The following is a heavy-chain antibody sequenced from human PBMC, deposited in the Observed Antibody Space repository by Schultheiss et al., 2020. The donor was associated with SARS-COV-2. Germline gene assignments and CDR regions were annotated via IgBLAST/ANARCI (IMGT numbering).Heavy chain of an antibody. D-gene: IGHD2-15*01. Sequence: GGSLRLSCAASGFTFSSYWMHWVRQAPGKGLVWVSRINSDGSSTSYADSVKGRFTISRDNAKNTLYLQMNSLRAEDTAVYYCARDPDVCSGGSCYSGVTIGDNWFDPWGQGTLVTVSS. J-gene: IGHJ5*02. CDR2: INSDGSST. CDR1: GFTFSSYW. CDR3: ARDPDVCSGGSCYSGVTIGDNWFDP. V-gene: IGHV3-74*01.